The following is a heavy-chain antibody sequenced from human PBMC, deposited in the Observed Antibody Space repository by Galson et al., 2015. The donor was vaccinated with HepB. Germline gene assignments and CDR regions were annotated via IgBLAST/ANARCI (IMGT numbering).Heavy chain of an antibody. J-gene: IGHJ3*02. Sequence: SLRLSCAASGFTFSSYSMNWVRQAPGKGLEWVSSISSSSSYIYYADSVKGRFTISRDNAKNSLYLQMNSLRAEDTAVYYCARDLWYYYDSSGYAGVNDAFDIWGRGTMVTVSS. D-gene: IGHD3-22*01. CDR1: GFTFSSYS. CDR3: ARDLWYYYDSSGYAGVNDAFDI. V-gene: IGHV3-21*01. CDR2: ISSSSSYI.